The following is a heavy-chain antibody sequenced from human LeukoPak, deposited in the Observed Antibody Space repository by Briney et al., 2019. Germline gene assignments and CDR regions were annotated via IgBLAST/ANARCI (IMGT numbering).Heavy chain of an antibody. CDR1: GFTFSRYD. D-gene: IGHD3-10*01. J-gene: IGHJ4*02. Sequence: GGSLRLSCAASGFTFSRYDMSWVRQAPGKGLDWVSCISGSGGTTYYADSVKGRFSISRDNSKNTVYLQMSSLRAEDTAIYYCAHLDYSVSGSYSDYWGQGTLVTVSS. V-gene: IGHV3-23*01. CDR3: AHLDYSVSGSYSDY. CDR2: ISGSGGTT.